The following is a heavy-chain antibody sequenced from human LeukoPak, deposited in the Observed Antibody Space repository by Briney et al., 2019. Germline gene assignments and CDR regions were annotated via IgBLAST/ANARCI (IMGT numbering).Heavy chain of an antibody. CDR1: GFSFSSYA. J-gene: IGHJ4*02. CDR2: ISGSGGST. CDR3: AKSTYGDYLDYFDY. Sequence: PGGSLRLSCAASGFSFSSYAMSWVRQAPGKGLEWVSTISGSGGSTYYADSVKGRFTISRDNSKNTLYLQMNSLRAEDTAVYYCAKSTYGDYLDYFDYWGQGTLVTVSS. D-gene: IGHD4-17*01. V-gene: IGHV3-23*01.